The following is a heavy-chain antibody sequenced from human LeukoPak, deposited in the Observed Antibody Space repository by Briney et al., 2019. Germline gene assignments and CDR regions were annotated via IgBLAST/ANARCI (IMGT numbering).Heavy chain of an antibody. V-gene: IGHV1-69*13. CDR3: ARDPTSYYGSGSYYRDAFDI. D-gene: IGHD3-10*01. CDR1: GGTFSSYA. J-gene: IGHJ3*02. CDR2: IIPIFGTA. Sequence: SVKVSCKASGGTFSSYAISWVRQAPGQGLEWMGGIIPIFGTANYAQKFQGRVTITADESTSTAYMELSSLRSEDTAVYYCARDPTSYYGSGSYYRDAFDIWGQGTMVTVSS.